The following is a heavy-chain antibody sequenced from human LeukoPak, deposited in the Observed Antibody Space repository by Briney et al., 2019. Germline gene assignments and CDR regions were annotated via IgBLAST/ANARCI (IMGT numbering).Heavy chain of an antibody. CDR2: IIPIFGTA. CDR1: GGTFSSYA. V-gene: IGHV1-69*05. CDR3: ARDRFGARFLEWLSPPRDYYMDV. J-gene: IGHJ6*03. Sequence: GASVKVSCKASGGTFSSYAISWVRQAPGQGLEWMGGIIPIFGTANHAQKFQGRVTITTDESTSTAYMELSSLRSEDTAVYYCARDRFGARFLEWLSPPRDYYMDVWGKGTTVTVSS. D-gene: IGHD3-3*01.